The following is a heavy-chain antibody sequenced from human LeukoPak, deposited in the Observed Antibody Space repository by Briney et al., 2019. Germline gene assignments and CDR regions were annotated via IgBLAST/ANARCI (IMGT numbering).Heavy chain of an antibody. V-gene: IGHV1-46*01. CDR3: ARESMVMGFDY. CDR2: INPSGGST. J-gene: IGHJ4*02. Sequence: ASVKVSCKASGYTFTSYYMHWVRQAPGQGLEWMGIINPSGGSTSYAQKFQGRVTMTRDMSTSTVYMELSSLRSEDTAVHYCARESMVMGFDYWGQGTLVTVSS. CDR1: GYTFTSYY. D-gene: IGHD2/OR15-2a*01.